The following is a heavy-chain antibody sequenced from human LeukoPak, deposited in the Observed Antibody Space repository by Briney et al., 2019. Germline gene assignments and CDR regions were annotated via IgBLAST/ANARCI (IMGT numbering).Heavy chain of an antibody. V-gene: IGHV4-38-2*02. Sequence: SETLSLTCIVSGYSISSGYYWGWIRRPPGKGLEWIGNIHHSGSTYYNPSLKSRVTISVDTSKNQLSLKVSSVTAADTAVYYCARVAAGIGFFQHWGQGTLVTVSS. J-gene: IGHJ1*01. D-gene: IGHD6-13*01. CDR3: ARVAAGIGFFQH. CDR1: GYSISSGYY. CDR2: IHHSGST.